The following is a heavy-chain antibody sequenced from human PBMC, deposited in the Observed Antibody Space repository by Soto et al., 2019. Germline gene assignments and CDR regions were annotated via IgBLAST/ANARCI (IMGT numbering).Heavy chain of an antibody. D-gene: IGHD7-27*01. Sequence: LSLTCTVSGGSISSGGYYWTWIRQHPGKGLGWIGYNYYSGITYYNPSLKSRVTISLDTSKNQFSLKLSSVTAADTAVYYCARRWGRTFDYWGQGTLVTVSS. CDR1: GGSISSGGYY. J-gene: IGHJ4*02. CDR3: ARRWGRTFDY. V-gene: IGHV4-31*03. CDR2: NYYSGIT.